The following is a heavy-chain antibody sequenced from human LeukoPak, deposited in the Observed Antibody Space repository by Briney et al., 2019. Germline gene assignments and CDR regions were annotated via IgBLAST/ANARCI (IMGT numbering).Heavy chain of an antibody. J-gene: IGHJ4*02. Sequence: GGSLRLSCAASGFTFSDYYMSWIRQAPGKGLEWVSYISSSGSTIYYADSVKGRFTISRDNAKNSLYLQMNSLRAEDTAVYYCARTGSVVVPAADNLDYWAREPWSPSPQ. CDR3: ARTGSVVVPAADNLDY. D-gene: IGHD2-2*01. CDR1: GFTFSDYY. CDR2: ISSSGSTI. V-gene: IGHV3-11*01.